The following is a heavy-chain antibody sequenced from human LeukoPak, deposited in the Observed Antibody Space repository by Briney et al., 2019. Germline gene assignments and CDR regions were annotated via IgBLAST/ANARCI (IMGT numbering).Heavy chain of an antibody. CDR1: GGSFSGYY. CDR3: ARGRCGGDCYLDY. CDR2: INHSGST. J-gene: IGHJ4*02. Sequence: SETLSLTCAVYGGSFSGYYWSWIRQPPGKGLEWIGEINHSGSTNYNPSLKSRVTISVDRSKNQVSLKLTSVTAADTAVYYCARGRCGGDCYLDYWGQGTLVTVSS. V-gene: IGHV4-34*01. D-gene: IGHD2-21*02.